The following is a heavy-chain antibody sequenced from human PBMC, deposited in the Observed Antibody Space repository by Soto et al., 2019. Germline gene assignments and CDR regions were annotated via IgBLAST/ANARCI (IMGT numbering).Heavy chain of an antibody. CDR1: GFTFSSYA. CDR2: ISYDGSNK. V-gene: IGHV3-30-3*01. CDR3: ARDHIVVVVAATPGYYGMDV. J-gene: IGHJ6*02. Sequence: GGSLRLSCAASGFTFSSYAMHWVRQAPGKGLEWVAVISYDGSNKYYADSVKGRFTISRDNSKNTLYLQMNSLRAEDTAVYYCARDHIVVVVAATPGYYGMDVWGQGTTVTVSS. D-gene: IGHD2-15*01.